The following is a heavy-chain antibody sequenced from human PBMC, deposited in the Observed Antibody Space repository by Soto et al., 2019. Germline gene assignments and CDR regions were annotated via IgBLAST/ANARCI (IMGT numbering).Heavy chain of an antibody. CDR1: GDTFANFG. V-gene: IGHV1-18*01. CDR3: ARVLRGVVNWFDP. CDR2: IATYNSNK. D-gene: IGHD3-10*01. J-gene: IGHJ5*02. Sequence: ASVKVSCKTSGDTFANFGLSWVRQAPGQGLEWMGWIATYNSNKNYAQKFQGRLTLTTDTSTSTGYMELKSLEYDDTAVYYCARVLRGVVNWFDPWGQGTLVTVSS.